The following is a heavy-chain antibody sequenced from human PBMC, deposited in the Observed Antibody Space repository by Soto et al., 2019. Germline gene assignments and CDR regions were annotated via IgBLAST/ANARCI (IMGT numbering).Heavy chain of an antibody. Sequence: PSETLSLTCTVSGGSISSGDYYCSWIRQPPGKGLEWIGYIYYSGSTYYNPSLKSRVTISVDTSKNQFSLKLSSVTAADTAVYYCARALEPNNWFDPWGQGTLVTVSS. CDR3: ARALEPNNWFDP. CDR2: IYYSGST. J-gene: IGHJ5*02. D-gene: IGHD1-1*01. CDR1: GGSISSGDYY. V-gene: IGHV4-30-4*01.